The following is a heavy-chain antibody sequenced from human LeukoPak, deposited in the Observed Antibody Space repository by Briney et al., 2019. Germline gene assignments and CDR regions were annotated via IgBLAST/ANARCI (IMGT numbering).Heavy chain of an antibody. Sequence: ASVKVSCKASGYTFTSYGISWVRQAPGQGLEWMGWISPDNGDTNYAQKLQDRVTMTTDTSTSTAYMELRSLTSDDTAVYYCARDVGEYCSSTNCYASHYWGQGTLVTVSS. CDR1: GYTFTSYG. J-gene: IGHJ4*02. CDR3: ARDVGEYCSSTNCYASHY. D-gene: IGHD2-2*01. CDR2: ISPDNGDT. V-gene: IGHV1-18*01.